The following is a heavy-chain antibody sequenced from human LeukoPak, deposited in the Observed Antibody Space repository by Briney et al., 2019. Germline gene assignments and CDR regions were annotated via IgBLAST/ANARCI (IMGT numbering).Heavy chain of an antibody. CDR1: GFTVSSNY. CDR3: ATHVFSEVRYFDWSTNE. D-gene: IGHD3-9*01. V-gene: IGHV3-7*01. J-gene: IGHJ4*02. CDR2: IKLDGSEK. Sequence: GGSLRLSCAASGFTVSSNYMTWVRQTPGKGLEWVANIKLDGSEKYYVDSVKGRFTISRDNAKKSLYLQMNSLRAEDTAVYYCATHVFSEVRYFDWSTNEWGQGTLVTVSS.